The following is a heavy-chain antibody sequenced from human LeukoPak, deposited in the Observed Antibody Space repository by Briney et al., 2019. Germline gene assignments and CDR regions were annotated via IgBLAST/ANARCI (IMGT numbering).Heavy chain of an antibody. J-gene: IGHJ4*02. CDR1: GFTFSDYY. CDR2: ISRSGDTI. CDR3: ARGPRLTIFGVITAAFDY. Sequence: GGSLRLSCAASGFTFSDYYMTWIRQAPGKGLEWVSYISRSGDTIYYADSVKGRFTISRDNAKNSLYLQMNSLRAEDTAVYYCARGPRLTIFGVITAAFDYWGQGTLVTVSS. D-gene: IGHD3-3*01. V-gene: IGHV3-11*04.